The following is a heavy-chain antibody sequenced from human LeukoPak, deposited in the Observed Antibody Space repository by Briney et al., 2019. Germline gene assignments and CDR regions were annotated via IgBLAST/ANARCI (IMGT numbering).Heavy chain of an antibody. CDR2: INPSGGSI. V-gene: IGHV1-46*01. Sequence: ASVKVSCMASGCTFTYYYMHWVRQAPGQGLEWMGIINPSGGSISYAQKFQGRVTMTRDTSTSTVYMELSSLRSEDTAVYYGARGREFLDIVVVVAATPIDYWGQGTLVTVSS. CDR3: ARGREFLDIVVVVAATPIDY. D-gene: IGHD2-15*01. J-gene: IGHJ4*02. CDR1: GCTFTYYY.